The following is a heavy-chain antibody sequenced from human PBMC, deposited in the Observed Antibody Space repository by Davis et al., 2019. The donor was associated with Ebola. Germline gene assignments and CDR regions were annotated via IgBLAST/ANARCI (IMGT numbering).Heavy chain of an antibody. D-gene: IGHD3-22*01. CDR2: IGVSGGST. CDR1: GFMFSSCG. J-gene: IGHJ3*02. V-gene: IGHV3-23*01. Sequence: PGGSLRLSCAASGFMFSSCGMNWVRQAPGKGLEWVSGIGVSGGSTYADSVKGRFTISRDNSKNTVHLQMNSLRVDDTALYYCAKDAGTYDSSGYHAGAAYDIWGQGTKVTVSS. CDR3: AKDAGTYDSSGYHAGAAYDI.